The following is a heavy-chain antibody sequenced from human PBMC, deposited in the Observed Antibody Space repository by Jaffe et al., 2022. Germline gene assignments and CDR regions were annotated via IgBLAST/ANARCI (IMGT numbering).Heavy chain of an antibody. V-gene: IGHV2-70*01. CDR1: GFSLSTSGMC. CDR3: ARIRRETYYDFWSGYYPGGFDY. D-gene: IGHD3-3*01. Sequence: QVTLRESGPALVKPTQTLTLTCTFSGFSLSTSGMCVSWIRQPPGKALEWLALIDWDDDKYYSTSLKTRLTISKDTSKNQVVLTMTNMDPVDTATYYCARIRRETYYDFWSGYYPGGFDYWGQGTLVTVSS. J-gene: IGHJ4*02. CDR2: IDWDDDK.